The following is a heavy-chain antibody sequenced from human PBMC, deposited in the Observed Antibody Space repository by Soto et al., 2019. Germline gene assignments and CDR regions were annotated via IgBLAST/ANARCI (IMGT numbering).Heavy chain of an antibody. V-gene: IGHV5-10-1*01. CDR2: IDPSDSYT. Sequence: PGDSWNIFCKASGYSCAYFWIIWVCQMHGKGLEWMGRIDPSDSYTSYSPSFHGHVSISGDKSTSTAYLQWSSLKASDTAMYYCARHVGDSGYALYFDSWGQGTLVTVSS. J-gene: IGHJ4*02. CDR3: ARHVGDSGYALYFDS. CDR1: GYSCAYFW. D-gene: IGHD5-12*01.